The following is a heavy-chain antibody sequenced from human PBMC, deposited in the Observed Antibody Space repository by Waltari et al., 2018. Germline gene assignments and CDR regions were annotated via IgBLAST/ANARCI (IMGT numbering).Heavy chain of an antibody. J-gene: IGHJ3*02. CDR2: MNPNNGNT. Sequence: QVQLVQSGAEVKKPGASVKVSCKASGYTFTSYDINWVRQATGQGLEWMGWMNPNNGNTGYAQKFQGRVTMTRNTSISTAYMELSSLRSEDTAVYYCARRGLKGVVVSRAFDIWGQGTMVTVSS. CDR1: GYTFTSYD. CDR3: ARRGLKGVVVSRAFDI. V-gene: IGHV1-8*01. D-gene: IGHD2-15*01.